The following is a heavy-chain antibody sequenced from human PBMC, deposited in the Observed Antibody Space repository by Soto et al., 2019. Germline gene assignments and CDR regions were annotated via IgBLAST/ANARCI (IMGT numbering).Heavy chain of an antibody. CDR3: AGGYDTDGYYNYFDY. Sequence: QVQLVQSGAEVKKPGSSVKVSCKASGDTFSSYTFSWVRQAPGQGLEWMGRTIPILGLTNFAQKFQGRVTNTADKSTSTAYVELSSLRSDGTAVYYCAGGYDTDGYYNYFDYWGQGTLVTVSS. J-gene: IGHJ4*02. D-gene: IGHD3-22*01. V-gene: IGHV1-69*02. CDR1: GDTFSSYT. CDR2: TIPILGLT.